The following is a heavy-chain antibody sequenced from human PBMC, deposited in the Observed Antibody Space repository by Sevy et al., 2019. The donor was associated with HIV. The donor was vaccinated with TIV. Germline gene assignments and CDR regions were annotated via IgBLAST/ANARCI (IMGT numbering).Heavy chain of an antibody. CDR3: ARGGRDYDILTGSHYYYYMDV. CDR1: GYTFTDYY. CDR2: MNPNSGGT. D-gene: IGHD3-9*01. J-gene: IGHJ6*03. V-gene: IGHV1-2*02. Sequence: ASVKVSCKASGYTFTDYYMHWVRQAPGQGLEWMGWMNPNSGGTNYAQKFQGRVTMTRDTSISTAYMELSRLRSDDTAVYYCARGGRDYDILTGSHYYYYMDVWGKGTTVTVSS.